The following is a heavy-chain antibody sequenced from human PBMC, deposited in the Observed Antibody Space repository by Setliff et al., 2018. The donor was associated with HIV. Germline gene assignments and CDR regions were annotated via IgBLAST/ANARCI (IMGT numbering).Heavy chain of an antibody. V-gene: IGHV1-69*13. D-gene: IGHD2-8*01. Sequence: SVKVSCKTSGGSFSSFALSWVRQAPGQGLEWMGGIIPVFGTTNYALKFQGRVTITADESTGTAYMELSSLRSEDTAVYYCARGFMSIRVLTPFDYWGQGTLVTVSS. CDR2: IIPVFGTT. CDR1: GGSFSSFA. CDR3: ARGFMSIRVLTPFDY. J-gene: IGHJ4*02.